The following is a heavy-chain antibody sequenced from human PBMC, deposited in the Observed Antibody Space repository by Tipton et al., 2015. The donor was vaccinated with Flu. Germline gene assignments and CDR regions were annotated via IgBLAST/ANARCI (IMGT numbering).Heavy chain of an antibody. CDR1: GDSISRGDYY. J-gene: IGHJ5*02. Sequence: TLSLTCTVSGDSISRGDYYWSWIRQHPGKGLEWIGYIYYSGSTYYNTSLKSRVSMSMDTSRNQFSLKLSSVTAADTAVYYCAREGGFDFVSGSYPWSDPWGQGTLVTVSS. D-gene: IGHD3-10*01. CDR3: AREGGFDFVSGSYPWSDP. CDR2: IYYSGST. V-gene: IGHV4-31*03.